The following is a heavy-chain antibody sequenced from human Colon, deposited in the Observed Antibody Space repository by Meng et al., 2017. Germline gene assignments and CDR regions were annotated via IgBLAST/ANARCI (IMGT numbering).Heavy chain of an antibody. CDR3: ARSPGWFYFDL. CDR2: IQQKVRT. V-gene: IGHV4-4*02. CDR1: GGSVSSGHY. J-gene: IGHJ2*01. Sequence: APRHQSRPRLVEPSDTLAPTRAVAGGSVSSGHYAIWVRHPPVKWLEWIAEIQQKVRTIYNPSLRGRVTISLDKSKNQFSLLVISVTAADTALYYCARSPGWFYFDLWGRGTLVTVSS. D-gene: IGHD3-10*01.